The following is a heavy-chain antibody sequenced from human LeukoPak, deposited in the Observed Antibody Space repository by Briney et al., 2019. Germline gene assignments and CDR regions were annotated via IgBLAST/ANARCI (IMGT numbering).Heavy chain of an antibody. J-gene: IGHJ4*02. V-gene: IGHV3-30-3*01. CDR3: ATKWEVGAVDY. CDR2: ISYDGSNK. CDR1: GFTFSSYA. Sequence: GGSLRLSCAASGFTFSSYAMHWVRQAPGKGLEWVAVISYDGSNKYYADSVKGRFTISRDNSKNTLYLQMNSLRAEDTAVYYCATKWEVGAVDYWGQGTLVTVSS. D-gene: IGHD1-26*01.